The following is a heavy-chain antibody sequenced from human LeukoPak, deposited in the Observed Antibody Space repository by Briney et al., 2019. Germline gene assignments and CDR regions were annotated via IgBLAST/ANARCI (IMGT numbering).Heavy chain of an antibody. Sequence: GGSLRLSCAASGFTFSNRSMSWVRQAPGKGLEWVSTIGTSDGTTYYADSVKGRFTISRDNSKNTLYLQMNSLRAEDTAIYYCAKLLPNWGQGTLVTVSS. CDR3: AKLLPN. CDR1: GFTFSNRS. J-gene: IGHJ4*02. CDR2: IGTSDGTT. V-gene: IGHV3-23*01.